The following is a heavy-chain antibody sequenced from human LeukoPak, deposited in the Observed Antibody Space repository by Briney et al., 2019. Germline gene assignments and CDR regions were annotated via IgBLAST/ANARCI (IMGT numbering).Heavy chain of an antibody. V-gene: IGHV3-23*01. D-gene: IGHD3-9*01. Sequence: GGSLRLSCAASGFTFSSYAMSWVRQAPGKGLEWVSAISGSGGSTYYADSVKGRFTISRDNSKNTLYLQMNSLRAEDTAVYYCANLYYDILTGFSGRSLKYYYGMDVWGQGTTVTVSS. CDR3: ANLYYDILTGFSGRSLKYYYGMDV. CDR1: GFTFSSYA. J-gene: IGHJ6*02. CDR2: ISGSGGST.